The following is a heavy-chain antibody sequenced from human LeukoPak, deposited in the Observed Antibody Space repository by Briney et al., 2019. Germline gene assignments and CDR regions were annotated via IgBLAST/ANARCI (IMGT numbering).Heavy chain of an antibody. Sequence: SVKVSCKASGGTFSSYAISWVRQAPGQGLEWMGRIIPIFGTANYAQKFQGRVTITTDESTSTAYMELSSLRSEDTAVYYCARDIVGTMLVVWASDAFDTWGQGTMVTVSS. V-gene: IGHV1-69*05. CDR1: GGTFSSYA. J-gene: IGHJ3*02. CDR3: ARDIVGTMLVVWASDAFDT. CDR2: IIPIFGTA. D-gene: IGHD3-22*01.